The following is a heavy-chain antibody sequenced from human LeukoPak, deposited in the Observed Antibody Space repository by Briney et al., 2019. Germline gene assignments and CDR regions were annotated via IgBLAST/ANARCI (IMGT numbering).Heavy chain of an antibody. CDR1: GFAFSTYG. V-gene: IGHV3-30*02. J-gene: IGHJ4*02. Sequence: PRGSLRLSCAASGFAFSTYGMHWVRQAPGKGLEWVAFIWNDGNNKYYPDSVKGRFTISRDNSKNTLYLQMNSLRAEDTAVYFCGKAIRYSSSAVDFWGQGTLVTVSS. CDR2: IWNDGNNK. CDR3: GKAIRYSSSAVDF. D-gene: IGHD6-6*01.